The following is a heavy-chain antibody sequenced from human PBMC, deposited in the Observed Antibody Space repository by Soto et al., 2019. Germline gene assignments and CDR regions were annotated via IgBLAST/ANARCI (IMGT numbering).Heavy chain of an antibody. Sequence: QVQLVQSGAEVKKPGASVKVSCKASGYTFTSYGISWVRQAPGQGLEWMGWISAYNGNTNYAQKLQGRVTMTTDTSTSTAYMELRSLRSDDTAVYYCARDPNDFIVVVVAARGVDAFDIWGQGTMVTVSS. J-gene: IGHJ3*02. V-gene: IGHV1-18*01. CDR2: ISAYNGNT. D-gene: IGHD2-15*01. CDR3: ARDPNDFIVVVVAARGVDAFDI. CDR1: GYTFTSYG.